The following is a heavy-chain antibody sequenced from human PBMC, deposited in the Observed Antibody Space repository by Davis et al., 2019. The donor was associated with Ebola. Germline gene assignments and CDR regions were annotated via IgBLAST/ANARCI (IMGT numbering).Heavy chain of an antibody. CDR3: ARDQRYCSSTSCYTRYYMDV. CDR1: GFTFSNYW. Sequence: GESLKISCAVSGFTFSNYWMSWVRQAPGKGLEWVAVISYDGSNKYYADSVKGRFTISRDNSKNTLYLQMNSLRAEDTAVYYCARDQRYCSSTSCYTRYYMDVWGKGTTVTVSS. J-gene: IGHJ6*03. D-gene: IGHD2-2*02. CDR2: ISYDGSNK. V-gene: IGHV3-30-3*01.